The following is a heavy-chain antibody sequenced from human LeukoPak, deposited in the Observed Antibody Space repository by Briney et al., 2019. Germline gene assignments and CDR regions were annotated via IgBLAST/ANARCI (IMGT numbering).Heavy chain of an antibody. CDR1: GGTFSSYA. J-gene: IGHJ5*02. CDR3: ARDRARSYYKSAGAAWFDP. CDR2: IIPIFGTA. V-gene: IGHV1-69*05. Sequence: SVKVSCKASGGTFSSYAISWVRQAPGQGLEWMGGIIPIFGTANYAQKLQGRVTMTTDTSTSTAYMELRSLRSDDTAVYYCARDRARSYYKSAGAAWFDPWGQGTLVTVSS. D-gene: IGHD3-10*01.